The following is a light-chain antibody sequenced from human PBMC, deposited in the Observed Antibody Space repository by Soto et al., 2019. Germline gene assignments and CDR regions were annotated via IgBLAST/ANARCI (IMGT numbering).Light chain of an antibody. CDR2: EVR. CDR3: SLYTSSSIVV. Sequence: QTVVTQPPSVSGSPGQSVTISCTGTSSDVGSYNRVSWYQQPPGTAPKLMIYEVRNRPSGVPDRFSGSKSGNTASLTISGLQAEDEADYYCSLYTSSSIVVFGGGTKLTVL. CDR1: SSDVGSYNR. V-gene: IGLV2-18*01. J-gene: IGLJ2*01.